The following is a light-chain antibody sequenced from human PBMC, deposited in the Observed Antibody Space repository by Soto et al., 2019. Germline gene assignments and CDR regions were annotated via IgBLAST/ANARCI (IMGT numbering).Light chain of an antibody. CDR2: DVS. J-gene: IGLJ2*01. Sequence: QSALTQPASVSGSSGQSITISCTGTSSDVGGYKFVSWYQQHPGKAPKLMIYDVSNRPSVVSNRFSGSKSGNTASLTISGLQAEDEADYYCSSYTSRSTLVVFGGGTKLTVL. V-gene: IGLV2-14*01. CDR3: SSYTSRSTLVV. CDR1: SSDVGGYKF.